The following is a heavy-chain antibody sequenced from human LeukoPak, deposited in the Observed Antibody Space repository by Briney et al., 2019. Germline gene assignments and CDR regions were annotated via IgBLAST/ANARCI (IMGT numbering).Heavy chain of an antibody. V-gene: IGHV3-64D*09. D-gene: IGHD1-1*01. CDR2: ISNNGVST. Sequence: GGSLRLSCSASGFTFSNYALAWVRQAPGKGLEYVSAISNNGVSTYYADSVKGRFTISRDNSKSTLYLQMSSLRAEDTAVYYCAMNWNCDYGGQGTLVTVSS. CDR3: AMNWNCDY. CDR1: GFTFSNYA. J-gene: IGHJ4*02.